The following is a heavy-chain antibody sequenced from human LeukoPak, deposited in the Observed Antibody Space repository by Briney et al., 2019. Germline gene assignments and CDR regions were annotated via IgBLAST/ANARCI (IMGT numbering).Heavy chain of an antibody. D-gene: IGHD2-15*01. CDR1: GGSISSGSYY. J-gene: IGHJ4*02. Sequence: PSETLSLTCTVSGGSISSGSYYWSWIRQPAGKGLEWIGRIYTSGSTNYNPSLKSRVTISVDTSKNQFSLKLSSVTAADTAVYYCARESVYCSGGSCCRLFDYWGQGTLVTVSS. V-gene: IGHV4-61*02. CDR2: IYTSGST. CDR3: ARESVYCSGGSCCRLFDY.